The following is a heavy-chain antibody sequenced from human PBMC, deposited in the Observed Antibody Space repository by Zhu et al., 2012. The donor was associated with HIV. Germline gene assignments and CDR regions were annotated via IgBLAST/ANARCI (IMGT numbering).Heavy chain of an antibody. D-gene: IGHD2-15*01. Sequence: QVQLQQWGAGLLKPSETLSLTCVVYGGSFSGYYWSWIRQPPGKGLEWIGEIIQSGSTNYNPSLKSRVTISADTSKNQFSLNLSSLTAADTAVYYCARGVVVAASHGXYREFDYWGQGTLVTVSS. CDR1: GGSFSGYY. CDR3: ARGVVVAASHGXYREFDY. CDR2: IIQSGST. J-gene: IGHJ4*02. V-gene: IGHV4-34*01.